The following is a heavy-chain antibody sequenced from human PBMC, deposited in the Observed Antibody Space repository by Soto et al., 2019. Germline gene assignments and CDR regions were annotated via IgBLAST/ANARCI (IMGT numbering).Heavy chain of an antibody. J-gene: IGHJ3*02. V-gene: IGHV4-39*07. CDR1: GGSISSSSYY. CDR2: IYYSGST. Sequence: SETLSLTCTVSGGSISSSSYYWGWIRQPPGKGLEWIGSIYYSGSTYYNPSLKSRVTISVDTSKNQFSLKLSSVTAADTAVYYCARDFALRDGTTEHAFDIWGQGTMVTVSS. CDR3: ARDFALRDGTTEHAFDI. D-gene: IGHD1-1*01.